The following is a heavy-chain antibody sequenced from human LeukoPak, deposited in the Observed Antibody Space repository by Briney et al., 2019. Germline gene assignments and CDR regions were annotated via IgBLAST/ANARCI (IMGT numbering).Heavy chain of an antibody. CDR1: GYIFTTYS. D-gene: IGHD3-10*01. CDR2: INVVNGYT. V-gene: IGHV1-3*01. Sequence: ASVKLSCKTSGYIFTTYSIHWVRQAPGQRLEGMGWINVVNGYTKYSQRFQDRVTITRDTSASIAYMELSSLTSEDSAFYYCARDQGSGSRFDYWGQGSLVTVSS. CDR3: ARDQGSGSRFDY. J-gene: IGHJ4*02.